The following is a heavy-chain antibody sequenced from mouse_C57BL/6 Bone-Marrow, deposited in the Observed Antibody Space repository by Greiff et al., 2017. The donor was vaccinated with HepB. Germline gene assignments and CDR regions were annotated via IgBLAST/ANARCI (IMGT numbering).Heavy chain of an antibody. CDR1: GYPFTTYW. D-gene: IGHD1-1*01. CDR3: ARADYGRGAY. V-gene: IGHV1-61*01. Sequence: VKLQQPGPELVRPGSSVKLSCKASGYPFTTYWMDWVKQRPGQGLEWIGNIYPSDSETHYNQKFKDKATLTVDKSSSTAYMQLSSLTSEDSAVYYCARADYGRGAYWGQGTLVTVSA. CDR2: IYPSDSET. J-gene: IGHJ3*01.